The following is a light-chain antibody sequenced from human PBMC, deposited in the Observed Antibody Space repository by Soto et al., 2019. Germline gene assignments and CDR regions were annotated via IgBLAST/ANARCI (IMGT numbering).Light chain of an antibody. J-gene: IGKJ4*01. CDR2: DAA. CDR3: QQRASWPLT. CDR1: QYIGGY. V-gene: IGKV3-11*01. Sequence: EIVLTQSPATLSLSPGERATHSCRASQYIGGYLAWYQLRPGQGPRLLIFDAASRATGIPDRVSGSGSGTDFTLTISRLEPEDFAVYYCQQRASWPLTFGGGIKVEIK.